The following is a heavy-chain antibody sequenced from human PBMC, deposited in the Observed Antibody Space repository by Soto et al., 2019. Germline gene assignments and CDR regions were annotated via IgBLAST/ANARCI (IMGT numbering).Heavy chain of an antibody. Sequence: LRLSCAASGFTFSAYGMHWVRQAPGKGLERVAVISNDGNNKYHADSVKGRFTISRDNSKNTLYRQMNSLRAEDTAVYYCAKDSGRGSADYYFDYWGQGTLVTVSS. J-gene: IGHJ4*02. CDR3: AKDSGRGSADYYFDY. CDR2: ISNDGNNK. V-gene: IGHV3-30*18. CDR1: GFTFSAYG. D-gene: IGHD3-10*01.